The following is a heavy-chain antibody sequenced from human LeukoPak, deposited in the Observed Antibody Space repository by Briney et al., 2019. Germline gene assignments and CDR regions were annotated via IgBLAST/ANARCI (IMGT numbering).Heavy chain of an antibody. Sequence: GGSLRLSCAASGFTFSSYAMSWVRQAPGKGLEWVSAISGSGGSTYYADSAKGRFTISRDNSKNTLYLQMNSLRAEDTAVYYCAFYCSSTSCYPFDYWGQGTLVTVSS. J-gene: IGHJ4*02. D-gene: IGHD2-2*01. V-gene: IGHV3-23*01. CDR1: GFTFSSYA. CDR3: AFYCSSTSCYPFDY. CDR2: ISGSGGST.